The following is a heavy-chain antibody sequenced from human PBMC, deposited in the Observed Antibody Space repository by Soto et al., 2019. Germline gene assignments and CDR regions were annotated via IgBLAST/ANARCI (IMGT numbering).Heavy chain of an antibody. CDR3: ARVLNGGGSWYYYYYMDV. V-gene: IGHV3-64*01. J-gene: IGHJ6*03. Sequence: GGSLRLSCAASGFTFSSYAMHWVRQAPGKGLEYVSAIRSNGGSTYYANSVKGRFTISRDNSKNTLYLQMGSLRAEDMAVYYCARVLNGGGSWYYYYYMDVWGKGTTVTVSS. D-gene: IGHD6-13*01. CDR1: GFTFSSYA. CDR2: IRSNGGST.